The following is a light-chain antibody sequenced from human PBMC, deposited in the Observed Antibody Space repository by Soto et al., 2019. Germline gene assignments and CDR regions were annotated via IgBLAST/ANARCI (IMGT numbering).Light chain of an antibody. CDR2: TAF. J-gene: IGKJ4*01. Sequence: DIQMTQSPSTLSASVGDRVTITCRASQGISTYLAWYQRKPGKAPKLLIYTAFTSQSGVPSRFSGSGSGTAFTLTISSLQPEDFATYYCQQYINYPLTFGGGTKVEI. CDR3: QQYINYPLT. CDR1: QGISTY. V-gene: IGKV1-9*01.